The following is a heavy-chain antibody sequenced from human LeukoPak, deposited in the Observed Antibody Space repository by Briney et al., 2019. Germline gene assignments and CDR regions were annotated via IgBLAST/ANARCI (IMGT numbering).Heavy chain of an antibody. D-gene: IGHD5-12*01. CDR3: AKEQIYEYYFDY. CDR2: IRYDGSNK. J-gene: IGHJ4*02. V-gene: IGHV3-30*02. CDR1: GFTFSSYG. Sequence: GGSLRLSCAASGFTFSSYGMHWVRQAPGKGLEWVAFIRYDGSNKYYADSVKGRFTISRDNAKNSLYLQMNSLRAEDTALYYCAKEQIYEYYFDYWGQGTLVTVSS.